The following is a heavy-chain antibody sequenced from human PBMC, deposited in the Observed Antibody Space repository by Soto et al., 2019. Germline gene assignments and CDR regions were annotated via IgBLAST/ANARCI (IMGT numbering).Heavy chain of an antibody. CDR3: AREDFSRQYYYYGMDV. D-gene: IGHD3-3*01. J-gene: IGHJ6*02. CDR1: GYTFTSYG. Sequence: ASVKVSCKASGYTFTSYGISWVRQAPGQGLEWMGWISAYNGNTNYAQKLQGRVTMTADTSTSTAYMELRSLRSDDTAVYYCAREDFSRQYYYYGMDVWGQGTTVTVSS. CDR2: ISAYNGNT. V-gene: IGHV1-18*01.